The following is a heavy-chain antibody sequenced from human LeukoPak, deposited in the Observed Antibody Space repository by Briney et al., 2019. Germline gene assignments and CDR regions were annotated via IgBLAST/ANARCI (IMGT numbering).Heavy chain of an antibody. D-gene: IGHD6-13*01. CDR2: TYYRSKWYN. V-gene: IGHV6-1*01. J-gene: IGHJ6*02. CDR1: GDSVSSNSAA. Sequence: SQTLSLTCAISGDSVSSNSAAWNWIRQSPSRGLEWLGRTYYRSKWYNDYAVSVQSRITINPDTSKNQFSLQLNSVTPEDTAVYYCARDPGIAAAGTGYYYYYYGMDVWGQGTTVTVSS. CDR3: ARDPGIAAAGTGYYYYYYGMDV.